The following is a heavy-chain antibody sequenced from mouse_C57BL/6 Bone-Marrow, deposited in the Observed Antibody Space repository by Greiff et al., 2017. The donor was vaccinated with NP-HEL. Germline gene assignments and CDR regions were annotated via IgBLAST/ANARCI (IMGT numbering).Heavy chain of an antibody. CDR1: GYTFTSYW. V-gene: IGHV1-59*01. D-gene: IGHD2-2*01. CDR3: ARVSYMVKWFDY. J-gene: IGHJ3*01. CDR2: IDPSDSYT. Sequence: QVQLQQPGAELVRPGTSVKLSCKASGYTFTSYWMHWVKQRPGQGLEWIGVIDPSDSYTNYNQKFKGKATLTVDTSSSTAYMQLSSLTSEDSAVYCYARVSYMVKWFDYWGQGTLVTVSA.